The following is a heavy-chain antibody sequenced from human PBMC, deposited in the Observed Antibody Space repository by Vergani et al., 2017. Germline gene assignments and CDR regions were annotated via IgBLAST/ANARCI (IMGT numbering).Heavy chain of an antibody. CDR2: ISPDGFST. CDR1: GYTFTAYY. D-gene: IGHD3-9*01. V-gene: IGHV1-46*03. CDR3: AREPPLTGFFDY. J-gene: IGHJ4*02. Sequence: QVQLVQSGAEVKKPGASVKISCKASGYTFTAYYIHWVRQALEQGLEWVGVISPDGFSTFYAQKFQGRVTITRDTSTSTVYVEVTSLRSDDTAVYYCAREPPLTGFFDYWGQGTLVTVSS.